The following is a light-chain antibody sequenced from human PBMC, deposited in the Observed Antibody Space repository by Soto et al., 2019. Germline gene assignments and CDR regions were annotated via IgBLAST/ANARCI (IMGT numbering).Light chain of an antibody. CDR2: RNN. J-gene: IGLJ2*01. Sequence: QSVVTQPPSASGTPGQRVTISCSGSSSNIGSDYVYWYQQLPGTAPKLLISRNNQRPSGVSDRFSGSKSGTSASLAISGLRSEDEADYYCAAWDDSLSGRVVFGGGTKVTVL. CDR1: SSNIGSDY. V-gene: IGLV1-47*01. CDR3: AAWDDSLSGRVV.